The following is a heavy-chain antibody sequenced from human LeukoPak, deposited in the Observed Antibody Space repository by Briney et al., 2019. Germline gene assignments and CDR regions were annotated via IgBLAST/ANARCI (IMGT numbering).Heavy chain of an antibody. V-gene: IGHV3-23*01. CDR2: ISGRGDAT. J-gene: IGHJ4*02. Sequence: GGSLRLSCATSGFTFSSNAMGWVRHPPGRGLEGVSAISGRGDATYYADSVKGRFTISRDNSKNTLYLQMSSLRVEDTAVYYCVKDPPMGRIMPTGHFDSWGQGTLVAVSS. D-gene: IGHD1-1*01. CDR1: GFTFSSNA. CDR3: VKDPPMGRIMPTGHFDS.